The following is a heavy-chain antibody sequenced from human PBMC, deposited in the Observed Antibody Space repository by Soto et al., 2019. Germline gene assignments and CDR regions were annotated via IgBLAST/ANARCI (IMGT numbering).Heavy chain of an antibody. CDR3: ARPRGIAPAVWYFDL. CDR2: IYYSGIT. J-gene: IGHJ2*01. CDR1: GGSISSHY. D-gene: IGHD6-13*01. Sequence: QVQLQESGPGLVKPSETLSLTCTVSGGSISSHYWSWIRQPPGRGLEWIGFIYYSGITDSNPSLKSRVTISLDTSNNQLSLRLSSVTAADTAVYYCARPRGIAPAVWYFDLCGRGTLVTVSS. V-gene: IGHV4-59*08.